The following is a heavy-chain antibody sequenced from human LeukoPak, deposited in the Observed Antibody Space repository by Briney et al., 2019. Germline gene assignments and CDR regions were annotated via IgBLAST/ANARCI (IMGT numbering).Heavy chain of an antibody. CDR2: IYTSGNT. D-gene: IGHD6-13*01. Sequence: PSETLPLTCTVSGASISNYYWIWIPQPAGWGLGWNGLIYTSGNTNYNPALKSRVTMSVDTSKNKFTLKLSSVTAADTAVYYCARDGVEQQLVYFDYWCRGTGVTVSS. V-gene: IGHV4-4*07. J-gene: IGHJ4*02. CDR3: ARDGVEQQLVYFDY. CDR1: GASISNYY.